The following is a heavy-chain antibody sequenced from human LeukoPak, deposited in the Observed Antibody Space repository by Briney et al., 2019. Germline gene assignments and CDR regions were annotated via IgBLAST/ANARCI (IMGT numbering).Heavy chain of an antibody. CDR1: GYTSTVYY. V-gene: IGHV1-2*02. J-gene: IGHJ4*02. Sequence: ASVKVSCKASGYTSTVYYMHWVRQAPGQGLEWMGWINPHSGVTNYAQKFQGRVTMTRDTSVSTAYMELGRLRSDDTAVYYCARLSNSGYIIYSDYWGQGTLVTVS. CDR2: INPHSGVT. D-gene: IGHD5-12*01. CDR3: ARLSNSGYIIYSDY.